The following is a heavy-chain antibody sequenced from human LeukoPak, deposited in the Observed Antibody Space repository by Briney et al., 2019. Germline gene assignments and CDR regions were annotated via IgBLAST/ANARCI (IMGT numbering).Heavy chain of an antibody. D-gene: IGHD6-13*01. V-gene: IGHV4-30-2*01. J-gene: IGHJ4*02. Sequence: SETLSLTCTVSGVSISSGGYYWSWIRQPPGKGLEWIGYIYHSGSTYYNPSLKSQVTISVDRSKNQFSLKLSSVTAADTAVYYCAREDPLIAAAIDYWGQGTLVTVSS. CDR1: GVSISSGGYY. CDR2: IYHSGST. CDR3: AREDPLIAAAIDY.